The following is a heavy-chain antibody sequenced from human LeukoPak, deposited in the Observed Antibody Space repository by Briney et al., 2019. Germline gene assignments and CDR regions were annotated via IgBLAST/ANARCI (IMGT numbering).Heavy chain of an antibody. CDR1: GYSFSSFG. CDR3: ARHYLGSGSEDY. J-gene: IGHJ4*02. CDR2: ISRHNGNT. V-gene: IGHV1-18*01. Sequence: ASVKVSCKASGYSFSSFGITWVRQAPGQGLEWTGWISRHNGNTDYAQRFRGRVTLTIDTSTTTADMEVRDLIPDDTAVYYCARHYLGSGSEDYWGQGTLVSVSS. D-gene: IGHD3-10*01.